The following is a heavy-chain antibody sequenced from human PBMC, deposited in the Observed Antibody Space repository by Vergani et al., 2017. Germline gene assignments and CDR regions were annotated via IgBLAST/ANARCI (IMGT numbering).Heavy chain of an antibody. D-gene: IGHD5-18*01. CDR2: TYYRSKWYN. V-gene: IGHV6-1*01. J-gene: IGHJ4*01. CDR1: GDSVSSNSVA. CDR3: ARGYSCGFDF. Sequence: QVQLQQSRPGLVKPSQPLSLTCAISGDSVSSNSVAWHWIRQSPSRGLEWLGKTYYRSKWYNDYADSVKSRITINPDTSKSQFSLQLNSVTPEDTAVYYCARGYSCGFDFWGQGTLVTVSS.